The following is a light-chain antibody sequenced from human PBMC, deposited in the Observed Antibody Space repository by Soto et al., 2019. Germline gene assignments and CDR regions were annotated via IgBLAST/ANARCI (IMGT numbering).Light chain of an antibody. Sequence: DVVMTQSPLSLPVTPGEPASISCRSSQSLLHSKGYNCVVWYLQKPGQSPQLLIYLGSNRASGVPDRFSGSGSGTDFTLKISRVEAEDVGVYYCMQALQTPLTFGGGTKVEIK. V-gene: IGKV2-28*01. CDR1: QSLLHSKGYNC. CDR2: LGS. CDR3: MQALQTPLT. J-gene: IGKJ4*01.